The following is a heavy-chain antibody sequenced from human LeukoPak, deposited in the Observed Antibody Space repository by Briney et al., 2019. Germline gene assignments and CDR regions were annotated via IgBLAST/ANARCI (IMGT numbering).Heavy chain of an antibody. Sequence: SETLSLTCTVSGGSISSSSYYWGRIRQPPGKGLEWIGSIYYSGSTYYNPSLKSRVTISVDTSKNQFSLKLSSVTAADTAVYYCARHLTYYDFWSGYTGGYFDYWGQGTLVTVSS. CDR3: ARHLTYYDFWSGYTGGYFDY. J-gene: IGHJ4*02. D-gene: IGHD3-3*01. CDR1: GGSISSSSYY. CDR2: IYYSGST. V-gene: IGHV4-39*01.